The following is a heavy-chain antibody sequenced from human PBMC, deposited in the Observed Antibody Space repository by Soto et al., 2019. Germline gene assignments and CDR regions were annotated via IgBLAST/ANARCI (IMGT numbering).Heavy chain of an antibody. CDR1: GYTFTGYY. CDR3: ARVEGYSNPLDY. D-gene: IGHD4-4*01. J-gene: IGHJ4*02. CDR2: INPNSGGT. Sequence: ASVKVSCKASGYTFTGYYMHWVRQAPGQGLEWMGWINPNSGGTNYAQKFQGRVTMTRDTSISTAYMELSRLRSDDTAVYYCARVEGYSNPLDYWGQGTLGTVSS. V-gene: IGHV1-2*02.